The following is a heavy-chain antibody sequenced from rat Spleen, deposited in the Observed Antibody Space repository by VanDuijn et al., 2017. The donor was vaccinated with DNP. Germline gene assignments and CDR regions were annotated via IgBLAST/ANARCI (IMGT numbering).Heavy chain of an antibody. CDR3: ARHESGLSYYFDY. CDR1: EFTFSNSD. CDR2: ISTSGGST. V-gene: IGHV5-25*01. J-gene: IGHJ2*01. D-gene: IGHD1-2*01. Sequence: EVQLVESGGGLVQPGRSLKLSCAASEFTFSNSDMAWVRQAPTKGLAGVASISTSGGSTYYGDSVKGRLTISRDKAKSTLNLQMNSLRSEDTATYYCARHESGLSYYFDYWGQGVMVTVSS.